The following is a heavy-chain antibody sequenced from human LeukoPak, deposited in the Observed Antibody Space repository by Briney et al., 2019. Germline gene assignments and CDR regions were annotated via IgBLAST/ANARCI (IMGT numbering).Heavy chain of an antibody. D-gene: IGHD3-10*01. CDR3: AREYYGSGSYYVQGWFDP. V-gene: IGHV4-31*03. CDR2: IYYSGST. J-gene: IGHJ5*02. CDR1: GGSISSGGYY. Sequence: SETLSLTCTVSGGSISSGGYYWSWIRQHPGKGLEWIGYIYYSGSTYYNPSLKSRVTISVDTSKNQFSLKLSSVTAADTAVYYCAREYYGSGSYYVQGWFDPWGQGTLVTVSS.